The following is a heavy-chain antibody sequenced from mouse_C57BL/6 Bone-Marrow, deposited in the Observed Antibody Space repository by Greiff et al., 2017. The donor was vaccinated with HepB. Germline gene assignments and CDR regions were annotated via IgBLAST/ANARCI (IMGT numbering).Heavy chain of an antibody. Sequence: EVQLQQSGPELVKPGASVKISCKASGYTFTDYYMNWVKQSHGKSLEWIGDINPNNGGTSYNQKFKGKATLTVDKSSSTAYMELRSLTSEDSAVYYCERENYGSRRYFDYWGQGTTLTVSS. J-gene: IGHJ2*01. V-gene: IGHV1-26*01. CDR3: ERENYGSRRYFDY. CDR1: GYTFTDYY. D-gene: IGHD1-1*01. CDR2: INPNNGGT.